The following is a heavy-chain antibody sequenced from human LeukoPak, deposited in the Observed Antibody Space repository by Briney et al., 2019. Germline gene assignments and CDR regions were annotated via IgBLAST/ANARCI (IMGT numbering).Heavy chain of an antibody. CDR1: GGSISSYY. Sequence: TSETLSLTCTVSGGSISSYYWSWIRQPPGKGLEWIGYIYYSGSTDYNPSLKSRVTISVDTSKNQFSLKLRFMTAADTAVYYCARGGSSWSRSWFDPWGQGTLVTVSS. D-gene: IGHD6-13*01. V-gene: IGHV4-59*01. CDR3: ARGGSSWSRSWFDP. J-gene: IGHJ5*02. CDR2: IYYSGST.